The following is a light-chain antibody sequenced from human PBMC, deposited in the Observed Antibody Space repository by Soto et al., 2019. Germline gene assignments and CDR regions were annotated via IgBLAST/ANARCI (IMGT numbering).Light chain of an antibody. J-gene: IGKJ4*01. V-gene: IGKV1-39*01. CDR2: AAS. Sequence: DIQMTQSPSSLSASIGDRVTITCRTSQSISSYLNWYQQKPGKAPKLLIYAASSLQSGVPSRFSGSGSGTDFTLTISSLQPEDFATHYCQQSYSTPPTFGGGTKVEIK. CDR3: QQSYSTPPT. CDR1: QSISSY.